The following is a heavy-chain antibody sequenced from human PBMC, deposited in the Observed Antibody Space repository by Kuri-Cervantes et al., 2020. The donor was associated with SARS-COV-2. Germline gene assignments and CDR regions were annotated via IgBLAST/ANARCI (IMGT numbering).Heavy chain of an antibody. V-gene: IGHV4-4*07. CDR2: IYTSGST. CDR1: GGSFSGYY. D-gene: IGHD3-16*02. J-gene: IGHJ4*02. CDR3: ARENLNDYDYIWGSYRELDY. Sequence: SQTLSLTCAVYGGSFSGYYWSWIRQPAGKGLEWIGRIYTSGSTNYNPSLKSRVTMSVDTSKNQSSLKLSSVTAADTAVYYCARENLNDYDYIWGSYRELDYWGQGTLVTVSS.